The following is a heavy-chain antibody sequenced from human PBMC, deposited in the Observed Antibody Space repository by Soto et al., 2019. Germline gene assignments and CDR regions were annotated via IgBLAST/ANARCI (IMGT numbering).Heavy chain of an antibody. Sequence: SGPTLVKPTQTLTLTCTFSGFSLSTSGVGVGWIRQPPGKALEWLALIYWDDDKRYSPSLKSRLTITKDTSKNQVVLTMTNMDPVDTATYYCAHRRGAFHGDYFDYWGQGTLVTVSS. V-gene: IGHV2-5*02. D-gene: IGHD4-17*01. CDR1: GFSLSTSGVG. J-gene: IGHJ4*02. CDR2: IYWDDDK. CDR3: AHRRGAFHGDYFDY.